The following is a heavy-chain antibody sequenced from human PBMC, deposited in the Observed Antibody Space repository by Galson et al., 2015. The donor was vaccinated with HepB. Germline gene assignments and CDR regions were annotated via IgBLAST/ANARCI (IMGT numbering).Heavy chain of an antibody. D-gene: IGHD4-11*01. J-gene: IGHJ6*03. CDR3: AREFHDYSNYHTSYSMDV. V-gene: IGHV4-39*07. CDR2: IYYTGPT. Sequence: WIRQPPGRGLEWIGSIYYTGPTYYNPSLKSRLTMSLDTSKNQFSLKLSSVTAADTAVYYCAREFHDYSNYHTSYSMDVWGKGTTVTVSS.